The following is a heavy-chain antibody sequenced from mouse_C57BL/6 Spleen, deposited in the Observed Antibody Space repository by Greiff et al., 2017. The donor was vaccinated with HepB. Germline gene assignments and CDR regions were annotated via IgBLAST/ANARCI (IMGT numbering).Heavy chain of an antibody. Sequence: VQLQQPGAELVKPGASVKLSCKASGYTFPSYWMHWVKQRPGQGLEWIGMIHPNSGSTNYNEKFKGKATLTVDKSSSTAYMQLSSLTSEDSAVYYGARTHYDADGSHYYAIDYWGQGTSVTVSS. J-gene: IGHJ4*01. CDR2: IHPNSGST. V-gene: IGHV1-64*01. D-gene: IGHD2-3*01. CDR1: GYTFPSYW. CDR3: ARTHYDADGSHYYAIDY.